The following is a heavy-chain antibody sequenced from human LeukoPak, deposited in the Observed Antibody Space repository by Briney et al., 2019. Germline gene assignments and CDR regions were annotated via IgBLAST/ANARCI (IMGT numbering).Heavy chain of an antibody. D-gene: IGHD3-16*01. CDR2: ISGSGGST. J-gene: IGHJ4*02. Sequence: GGSLRLSCAASGFTFSSYGMSWVRQAPGKGLEWVSAISGSGGSTYYADSVKGRFTISRDNSKNTLYLQMNSLRAEDTAVYYCARGGLRLGDYWGQGTLVTVSS. CDR1: GFTFSSYG. V-gene: IGHV3-23*01. CDR3: ARGGLRLGDY.